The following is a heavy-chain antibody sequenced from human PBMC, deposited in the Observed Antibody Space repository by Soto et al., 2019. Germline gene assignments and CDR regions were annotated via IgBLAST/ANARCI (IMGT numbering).Heavy chain of an antibody. CDR1: GYSISSGYY. CDR2: IYHSGST. Sequence: PSETLSLTCAVSGYSISSGYYWGWIRQPPGKGLEWIGSIYHSGSTYYNPSLKSRVTISVDTSKNQFSLKLSSVTAADTAVYYCARVGLCSSTSCYTVYFDYWGQGPLVTVSS. D-gene: IGHD2-2*02. V-gene: IGHV4-38-2*01. J-gene: IGHJ4*02. CDR3: ARVGLCSSTSCYTVYFDY.